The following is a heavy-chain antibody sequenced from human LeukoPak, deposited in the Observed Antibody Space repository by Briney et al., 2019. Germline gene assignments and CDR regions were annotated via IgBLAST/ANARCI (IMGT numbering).Heavy chain of an antibody. V-gene: IGHV3-49*04. D-gene: IGHD3-22*01. CDR3: TRTYYDSSGYLFDY. CDR2: IRTKAYGGTT. Sequence: GGSLRLSCTASGFTSGFTFGDYAMSWVRQAPGKGLEWVGFIRTKAYGGTTEYAASVKGRFTISRDGSKSIAYLKMNSLKTEDTAVYYCTRTYYDSSGYLFDYWGQGTLVTVSS. J-gene: IGHJ4*02. CDR1: GFTSGFTFGDYA.